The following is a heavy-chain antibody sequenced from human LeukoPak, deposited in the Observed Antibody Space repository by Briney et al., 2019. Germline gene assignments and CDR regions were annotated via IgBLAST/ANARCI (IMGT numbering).Heavy chain of an antibody. Sequence: SETLSLTCTVSGGSISSGGYYWSWTRQPPGKGLEWIGYIYHSGSTYYNPSLKSRVTISVDTSKNQFSLKLSSVTAADTAVYYCARDSPYQPFDYWGQGTLVTVSS. CDR1: GGSISSGGYY. J-gene: IGHJ4*02. CDR3: ARDSPYQPFDY. D-gene: IGHD2-2*01. V-gene: IGHV4-30-2*02. CDR2: IYHSGST.